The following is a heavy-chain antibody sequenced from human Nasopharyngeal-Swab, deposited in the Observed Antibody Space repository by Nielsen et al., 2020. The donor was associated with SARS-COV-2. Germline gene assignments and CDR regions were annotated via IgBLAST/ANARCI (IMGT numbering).Heavy chain of an antibody. J-gene: IGHJ4*02. CDR3: ARDESWAAGNYFDY. CDR2: INHSGST. V-gene: IGHV4-34*01. CDR1: GGSFSGYY. Sequence: SETLSLTCAVYGGSFSGYYWSWIRQPPGKGLEWIGEINHSGSTNYNPSLKSRVTISVDTYKNQFSLKLSSVTAADTAVYYCARDESWAAGNYFDYWGQGTLVTVSS. D-gene: IGHD6-13*01.